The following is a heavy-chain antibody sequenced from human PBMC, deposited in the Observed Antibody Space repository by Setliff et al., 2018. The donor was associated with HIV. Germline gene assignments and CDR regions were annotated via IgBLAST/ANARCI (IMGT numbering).Heavy chain of an antibody. CDR1: GFTFRNYK. CDR3: ARDPYWLEGYFDY. V-gene: IGHV3-48*03. Sequence: GSLRLSCAASGFTFRNYKFNWVRQAPGRGLEWVSSISIGSGGAIDYADSVKGRFTMSRDNAKNSLYLQMDSLRVEDTGFYYCARDPYWLEGYFDYWGPGTLVTVSS. J-gene: IGHJ4*02. D-gene: IGHD6-19*01. CDR2: ISIGSGGAI.